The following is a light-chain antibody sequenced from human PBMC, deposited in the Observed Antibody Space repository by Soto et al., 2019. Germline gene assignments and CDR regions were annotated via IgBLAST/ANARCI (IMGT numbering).Light chain of an antibody. CDR3: HQRQSWPRT. CDR1: QYINTR. V-gene: IGKV3-11*01. Sequence: EIVLTQSPATLSSFPGDIVTLSCRASQYINTRLAWYQHRPGQAPRLLIYQTSLRAAGIPARFSASGSGTDFTLTISDVQPEDFALYYCHQRQSWPRTFGQGTKGDIK. J-gene: IGKJ1*01. CDR2: QTS.